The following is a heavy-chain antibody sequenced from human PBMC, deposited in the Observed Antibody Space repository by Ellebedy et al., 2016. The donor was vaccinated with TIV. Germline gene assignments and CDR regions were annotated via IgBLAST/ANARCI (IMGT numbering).Heavy chain of an antibody. J-gene: IGHJ4*02. CDR3: ARHHSPSYSGYDSVDY. V-gene: IGHV5-51*01. CDR1: GYSFTTDW. D-gene: IGHD5-12*01. Sequence: GESLKIPCKGSGYSFTTDWIAWVRQMPGKGLEWMGTFYPGDSETRDSPSFQGQFTFSAAKSSRTAYLQWISLRASDTAMYFCARHHSPSYSGYDSVDYWGQGTLVTVSS. CDR2: FYPGDSET.